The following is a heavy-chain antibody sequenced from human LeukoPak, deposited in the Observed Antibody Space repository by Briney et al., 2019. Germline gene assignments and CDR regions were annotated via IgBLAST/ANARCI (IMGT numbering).Heavy chain of an antibody. CDR1: GFTFSDAW. CDR2: IKKKTDGGTT. V-gene: IGHV3-15*01. CDR3: VRQQLVFDC. Sequence: GGSLRLSCAASGFTFSDAWMGWVRQAPGKGLEWVGLIKKKTDGGTTDYAAPVKGRFSISRDDSKDTLYLQMSSLQTEDTAVYYCVRQQLVFDCWGQGTLVTVSP. J-gene: IGHJ4*02. D-gene: IGHD6-13*01.